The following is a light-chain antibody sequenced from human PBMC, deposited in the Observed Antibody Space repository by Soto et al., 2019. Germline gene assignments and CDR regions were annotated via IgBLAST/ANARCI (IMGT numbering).Light chain of an antibody. J-gene: IGKJ5*01. CDR2: GAS. CDR3: QHYANNSPIT. CDR1: QSVSSR. V-gene: IGKV3-20*01. Sequence: EIVFTHSPGTLSFSPVERATLSCRASQSVSSRLAWYQQRPGQAPRLLISGASSRATGIPDRFSGSGSGTDFTLTISRLEPEDFALYYCQHYANNSPITFGQGTRLEIK.